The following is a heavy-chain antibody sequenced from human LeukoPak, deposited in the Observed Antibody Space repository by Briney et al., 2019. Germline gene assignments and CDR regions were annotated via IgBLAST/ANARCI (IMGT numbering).Heavy chain of an antibody. V-gene: IGHV3-21*04. D-gene: IGHD6-13*01. J-gene: IGHJ4*02. CDR2: ISSSSSYI. CDR1: GFTLSSYS. Sequence: PGGSLRLSCAASGFTLSSYSMNWARQAPGKGLEWVSSISSSSSYIHYADSVKGRFTISRDNSKNTPYLQMNSLRAEDTAVYYCAKSMQLVTSYYFDYWGQGTLVTVSS. CDR3: AKSMQLVTSYYFDY.